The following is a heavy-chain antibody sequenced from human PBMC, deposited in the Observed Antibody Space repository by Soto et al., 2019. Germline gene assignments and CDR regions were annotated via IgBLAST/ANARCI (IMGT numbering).Heavy chain of an antibody. CDR1: GGSISSYY. D-gene: IGHD1-20*01. Sequence: SETLSLTCTVSGGSISSYYWIWLRQPPGKGLEWIGYIYYSGSTNYNPSLKSRVTISVDTSKNQFSLKLSSVTAADTAVYYCAREALTITGTPNWFDPWGQGTLVTVSS. CDR3: AREALTITGTPNWFDP. V-gene: IGHV4-59*01. J-gene: IGHJ5*02. CDR2: IYYSGST.